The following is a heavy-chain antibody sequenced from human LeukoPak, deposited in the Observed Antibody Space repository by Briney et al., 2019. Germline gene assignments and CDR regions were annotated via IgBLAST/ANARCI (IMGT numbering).Heavy chain of an antibody. D-gene: IGHD5-18*01. CDR3: ARDLARRGYSYGSLVY. V-gene: IGHV1-2*04. Sequence: GASVTVSCKASGYTSTGYYMHWVRQAPGQGLEWMGWINPNSGGTNYAQKFQGWVTMTRDTSISTAYMELSRLRSDDTAVYYCARDLARRGYSYGSLVYWGQGTLVTVSS. CDR2: INPNSGGT. CDR1: GYTSTGYY. J-gene: IGHJ4*02.